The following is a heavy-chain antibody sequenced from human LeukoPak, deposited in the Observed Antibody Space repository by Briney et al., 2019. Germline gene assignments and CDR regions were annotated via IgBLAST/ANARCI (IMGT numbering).Heavy chain of an antibody. J-gene: IGHJ4*02. V-gene: IGHV3-23*01. CDR1: GFTFDDYA. CDR3: AKDRLRWFGDEKDY. Sequence: GGSPRLSCAASGFTFDDYAMHWVRQGPGKGLEWVSAISGSGGSTYYADSVKGRFTISRDNSKNTLYLQMNSLRAEETAVYYCAKDRLRWFGDEKDYWGQGTLVTVYS. D-gene: IGHD3-10*01. CDR2: ISGSGGST.